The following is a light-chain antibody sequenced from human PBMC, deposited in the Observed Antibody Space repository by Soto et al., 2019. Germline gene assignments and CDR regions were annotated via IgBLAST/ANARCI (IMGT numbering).Light chain of an antibody. CDR2: RAS. Sequence: DIQITQSPSTVSGSVPDRFTITCRASQSISTWLAWYQQKPGLAPKLLIYRASRLESGVPSTFSASGSETEFTLTVTSLQPDDFATYYCQQYQKIPWTFGQGTKVDI. V-gene: IGKV1-5*03. J-gene: IGKJ1*01. CDR3: QQYQKIPWT. CDR1: QSISTW.